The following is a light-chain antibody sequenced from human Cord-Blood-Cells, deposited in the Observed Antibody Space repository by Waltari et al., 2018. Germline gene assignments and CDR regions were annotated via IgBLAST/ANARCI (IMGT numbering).Light chain of an antibody. CDR1: SSNIGAGYD. J-gene: IGLJ3*02. CDR2: GNS. Sequence: QSVLTQPPSVSGAPGQRVTISCTGSSSNIGAGYDVHWYQQLPGTAPNLLIYGNSNRPAGVPERFSGSKSGTSASLAITGLQAEDEADYYCQSYDSSLSGSRVFGGGTKLTVL. V-gene: IGLV1-40*01. CDR3: QSYDSSLSGSRV.